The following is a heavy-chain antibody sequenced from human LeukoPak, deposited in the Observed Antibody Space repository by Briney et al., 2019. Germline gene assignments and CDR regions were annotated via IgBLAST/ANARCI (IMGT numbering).Heavy chain of an antibody. J-gene: IGHJ3*02. V-gene: IGHV3-7*01. CDR2: IKQDGSEK. CDR1: GFTFSSYW. Sequence: GGSLRLSCAASGFTFSSYWMTWVRQSPGKGLEWVANIKQDGSEKSYVDSVKGRFTISRDNAKNSLYLQMNSLRAEDTAVYYCARVVDRVEMATILGAFDIWGQGTMVTVSS. CDR3: ARVVDRVEMATILGAFDI. D-gene: IGHD5-24*01.